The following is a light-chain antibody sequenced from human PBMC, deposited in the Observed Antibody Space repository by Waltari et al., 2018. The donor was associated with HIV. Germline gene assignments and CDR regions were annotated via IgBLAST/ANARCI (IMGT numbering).Light chain of an antibody. CDR3: LQHHTYPYT. CDR1: QGISSN. V-gene: IGKV1-13*02. J-gene: IGKJ2*01. Sequence: AIQLTQSPSSLSASVGDRVTITCRASQGISSNLIWYQQKPQKGPKLLIYGASSLESGVPSRFSGSGSGTDFTLTISSLQPEDFATYYCLQHHTYPYTFGQGTKLGIK. CDR2: GAS.